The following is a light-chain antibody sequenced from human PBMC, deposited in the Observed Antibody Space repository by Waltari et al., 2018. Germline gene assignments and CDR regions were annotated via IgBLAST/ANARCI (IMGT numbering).Light chain of an antibody. J-gene: IGKJ1*01. CDR3: QQYWSIPWT. Sequence: DIQMTQSPSSLSASIGDRVTIPCRASYAFTNSLAWYQQKPGKATKLLPYAASRLDSGVPSTCSGSVSRTDYTLTISGLQPEDFATYYCQQYWSIPWTFGQGTKVEI. V-gene: IGKV1-NL1*01. CDR1: YAFTNS. CDR2: AAS.